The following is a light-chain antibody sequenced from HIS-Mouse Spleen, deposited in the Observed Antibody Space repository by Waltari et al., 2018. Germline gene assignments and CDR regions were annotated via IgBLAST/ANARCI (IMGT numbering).Light chain of an antibody. CDR1: SSDVGGYNY. Sequence: QSALTQPPSASGSPGQSVTISCTGTSSDVGGYNYVSWYQQHPGKAPKLMIDEVSRRPSGVPARFPGSKSGNTASLTVSGLQAEDEADYYCSSYAGSNNLVFGGGTKLTVL. V-gene: IGLV2-8*01. CDR3: SSYAGSNNLV. J-gene: IGLJ2*01. CDR2: EVS.